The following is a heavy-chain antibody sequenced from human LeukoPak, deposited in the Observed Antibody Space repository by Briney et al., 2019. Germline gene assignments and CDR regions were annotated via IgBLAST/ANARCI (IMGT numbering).Heavy chain of an antibody. CDR3: ARALQGSSWYYYYMDV. CDR2: IRYDGSNK. D-gene: IGHD6-13*01. V-gene: IGHV3-30*02. Sequence: GGSLRLSCAASGFTFSSYGMHWVRQAPGKGLEWVAFIRYDGSNKYYADSVKGRFTISRDNSKNTLYLQMNSLRAEDTAVYYCARALQGSSWYYYYMDVWGKGTTVTVSS. CDR1: GFTFSSYG. J-gene: IGHJ6*03.